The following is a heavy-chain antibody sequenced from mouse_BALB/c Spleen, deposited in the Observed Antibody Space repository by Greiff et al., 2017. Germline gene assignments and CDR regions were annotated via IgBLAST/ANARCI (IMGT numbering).Heavy chain of an antibody. D-gene: IGHD2-4*01. V-gene: IGHV5-6-5*01. J-gene: IGHJ2*01. CDR3: ASPSTMITGFDY. CDR1: GFTFSSYA. Sequence: EVQVVESGGGLVKPGGSLKLSCAASGFTFSSYAMSWVRQTPEKRLEWVASISSGGSTYYPDSVKGRFTISRDNARNNLYLQMSSLRSEDTAMYYCASPSTMITGFDYWGQGTTLTVSS. CDR2: ISSGGST.